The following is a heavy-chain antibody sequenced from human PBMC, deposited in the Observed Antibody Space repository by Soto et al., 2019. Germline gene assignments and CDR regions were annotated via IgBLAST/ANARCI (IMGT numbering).Heavy chain of an antibody. Sequence: KPSETLSLTCTVSGGSISSSSYYWGWIRQPPGKGLEWIGSIYYSGSTYYNPSLKSRVTISVDTSKNQFSLKLSSVTAADTAVYYCASVRLGSRQYYYYGMDVWGQGTTVTVSS. V-gene: IGHV4-39*01. CDR1: GGSISSSSYY. CDR2: IYYSGST. D-gene: IGHD1-26*01. CDR3: ASVRLGSRQYYYYGMDV. J-gene: IGHJ6*02.